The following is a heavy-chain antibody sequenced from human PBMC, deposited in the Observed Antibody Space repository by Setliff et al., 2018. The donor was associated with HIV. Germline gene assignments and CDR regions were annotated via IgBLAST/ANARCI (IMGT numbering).Heavy chain of an antibody. J-gene: IGHJ3*02. CDR1: GYSFTSYT. CDR2: INAGNGNT. CDR3: ARLSSAAMWGGGAFDI. V-gene: IGHV1-3*01. Sequence: GASVKVSCKASGYSFTSYTIHWVRQAPGQRLEWMGWINAGNGNTKYSQKFRGRVTFTRDTSAGTAYMELSGLGFEDTAVYYCARLSSAAMWGGGAFDIWGQGTMVTVS. D-gene: IGHD2-2*01.